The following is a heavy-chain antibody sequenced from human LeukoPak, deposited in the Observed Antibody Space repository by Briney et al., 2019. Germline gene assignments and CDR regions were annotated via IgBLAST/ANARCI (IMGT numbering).Heavy chain of an antibody. V-gene: IGHV3-30*18. Sequence: GRSLRLSCAASGFTYNKYGMHWVRQAPSKGLEWVAVISKDGSDTSYADSVKGRFTISRDNSKDTMFLQMNSLRREDTAVYYCAKSRAQIMITLGDVWGQGTAVTVAS. CDR3: AKSRAQIMITLGDV. CDR2: ISKDGSDT. CDR1: GFTYNKYG. J-gene: IGHJ6*02. D-gene: IGHD3-16*01.